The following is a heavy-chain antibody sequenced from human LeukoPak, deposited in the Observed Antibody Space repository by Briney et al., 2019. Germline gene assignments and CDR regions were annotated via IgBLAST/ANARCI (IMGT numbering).Heavy chain of an antibody. Sequence: GGSLRLSCAAPRFTFSSYGMHWVRQGPGKGLEWVAFIRYDGSNKYYADSVKGRFTIPRDNAKDSLYLQMNSLRAEDTALYYCAVATRSFLPDYCWGQGNLVTVSS. CDR3: AVATRSFLPDYC. V-gene: IGHV3-30*02. D-gene: IGHD5-12*01. J-gene: IGHJ4*02. CDR2: IRYDGSNK. CDR1: RFTFSSYG.